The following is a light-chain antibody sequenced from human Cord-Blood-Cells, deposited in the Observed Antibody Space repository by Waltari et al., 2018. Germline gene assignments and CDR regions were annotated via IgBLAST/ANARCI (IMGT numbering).Light chain of an antibody. CDR2: RNN. CDR3: AAWDDSLSGWV. J-gene: IGLJ3*02. V-gene: IGLV1-47*01. CDR1: SSNIGSNY. Sequence: QSVLTQPPSASGTPGQRVTISCSGSSSNIGSNYVYWYQQLPGTAPKLLIYRNNQRPPGVPDRFSGSESGTSASLAISGRRSEDEADYYCAAWDDSLSGWVFGGGTKLTVL.